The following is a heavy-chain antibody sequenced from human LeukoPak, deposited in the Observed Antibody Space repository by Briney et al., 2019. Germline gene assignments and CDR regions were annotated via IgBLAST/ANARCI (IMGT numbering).Heavy chain of an antibody. J-gene: IGHJ4*02. CDR2: INSDGSST. CDR3: AKLTIVGAVTDY. D-gene: IGHD1-26*01. V-gene: IGHV3-74*01. Sequence: GGSLRLSCAASGFTVSSNYMSWVRQAPGKGLEWVSRINSDGSSTSYADSVKGRFTISRDNSKNTLYLQMNSLRAEDTAVYYCAKLTIVGAVTDYWGQGTLVTVSS. CDR1: GFTVSSNY.